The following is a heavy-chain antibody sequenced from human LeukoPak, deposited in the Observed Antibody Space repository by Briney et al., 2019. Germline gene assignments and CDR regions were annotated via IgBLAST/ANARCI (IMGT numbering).Heavy chain of an antibody. CDR1: GYSFTSYW. V-gene: IGHV5-51*01. CDR3: ARLSDSSGFYDYFDY. Sequence: GESLKISCEGSGYSFTSYWIGWVRQMPGKGLEWVAIIYPGDSDTIYSPSFQGQVTISADNSISTAYLQWSSLKASDTAMYYCARLSDSSGFYDYFDYWGQGTLVTVSS. J-gene: IGHJ4*02. CDR2: IYPGDSDT. D-gene: IGHD3-22*01.